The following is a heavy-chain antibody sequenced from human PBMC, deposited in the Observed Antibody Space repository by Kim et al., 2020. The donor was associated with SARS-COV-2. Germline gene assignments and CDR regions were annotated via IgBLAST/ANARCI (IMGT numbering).Heavy chain of an antibody. CDR2: IMPIFGTT. J-gene: IGHJ6*02. D-gene: IGHD2-8*01. CDR3: ANPTANRDV. Sequence: SVKVSCKASGDTFSNYSISWVRQAPGQGLEWMGEIMPIFGTTKYAQKFQDRFTITPDGSSNTAYMELSRLTSDDTAGYYCANPTANRDVWGQGTTSFVSS. CDR1: GDTFSNYS. V-gene: IGHV1-69*13.